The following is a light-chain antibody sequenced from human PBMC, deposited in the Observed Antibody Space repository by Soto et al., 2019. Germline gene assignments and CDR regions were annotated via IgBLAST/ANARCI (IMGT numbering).Light chain of an antibody. CDR2: TTS. Sequence: DIQMTQSPSSVSASVGDRVTITCRASQAINSYLAWYQQKPGKAPNLLIYTTSSLQSGVPSRFSGSGSRTYFTLTISNLEPEDFATYYCQQGNRFPLTFGGGTKVEIK. J-gene: IGKJ4*01. V-gene: IGKV1-12*01. CDR1: QAINSY. CDR3: QQGNRFPLT.